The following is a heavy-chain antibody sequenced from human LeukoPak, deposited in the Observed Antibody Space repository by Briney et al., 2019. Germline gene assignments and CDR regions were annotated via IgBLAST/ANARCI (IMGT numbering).Heavy chain of an antibody. D-gene: IGHD3-10*01. CDR1: GGSISSSSYY. Sequence: SETLSLTCTVSGGSISSSSYYWGWIRQPPGKGLEWIGSTYYSGSTNYNPSLKSRVTISVDTSKNQFSLKLSSVTAADTAVYYCASRHYYGSGSYDYWGQGTLVTVSS. CDR2: TYYSGST. CDR3: ASRHYYGSGSYDY. V-gene: IGHV4-39*07. J-gene: IGHJ4*02.